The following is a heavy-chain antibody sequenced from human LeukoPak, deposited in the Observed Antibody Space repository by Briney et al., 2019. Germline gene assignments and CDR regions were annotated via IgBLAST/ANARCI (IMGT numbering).Heavy chain of an antibody. CDR3: ARGAVAYGSGTTFDY. CDR1: GGSISSSHYY. J-gene: IGHJ4*02. CDR2: IYYSGST. Sequence: PSETLSLTCTVSGGSISSSHYYWGWMRQPPGKGLEWIGSIYYSGSTYYDPSLKSRVTISVDTSKNQFSLKLSSVTAADTAVYYRARGAVAYGSGTTFDYWGQGTLVTVSS. V-gene: IGHV4-39*07. D-gene: IGHD3-10*01.